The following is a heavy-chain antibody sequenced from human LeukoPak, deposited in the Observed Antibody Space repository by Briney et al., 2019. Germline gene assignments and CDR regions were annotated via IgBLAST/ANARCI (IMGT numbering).Heavy chain of an antibody. Sequence: ASVKVSCKASGGTFSGYYMHWVRQAPGQGLERMGWINPNSGGTNYAQKFQGRVTMTRDTSISTAYMELSRLRSDDTAVYYSARVGSYYVDVIDYWGQGTLVTVSS. CDR3: ARVGSYYVDVIDY. D-gene: IGHD1-26*01. V-gene: IGHV1-2*02. CDR2: INPNSGGT. J-gene: IGHJ4*02. CDR1: GGTFSGYY.